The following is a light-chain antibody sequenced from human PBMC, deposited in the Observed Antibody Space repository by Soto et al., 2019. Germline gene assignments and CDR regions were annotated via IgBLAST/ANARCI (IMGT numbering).Light chain of an antibody. V-gene: IGKV1-39*01. CDR3: QQSYSTPPWT. J-gene: IGKJ1*01. Sequence: DLQMTQSPSSLSASVGDRVTITCRASQSIGIYLNWYQQKPGKAPKVLIFAASSLQGGVPSRFSGSGSGTDFTLTISSLQPEDFATYYCQQSYSTPPWTFGQGTKVEIK. CDR2: AAS. CDR1: QSIGIY.